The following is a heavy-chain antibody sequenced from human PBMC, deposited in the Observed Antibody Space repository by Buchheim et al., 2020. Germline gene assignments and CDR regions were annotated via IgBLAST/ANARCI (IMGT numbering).Heavy chain of an antibody. V-gene: IGHV4-34*01. CDR2: INHSGST. CDR1: GGSFSGYY. J-gene: IGHJ5*02. Sequence: QVQLQQWGAGLLKPSETLSPTCAVYGGSFSGYYWSWIRQPPGKGLEWIGEINHSGSTNYNPSLKSRFTISVDTSKNKFSLKLSSVTAADTAVHYCARGLNGTETASWFDPWGQGTL. D-gene: IGHD1-1*01. CDR3: ARGLNGTETASWFDP.